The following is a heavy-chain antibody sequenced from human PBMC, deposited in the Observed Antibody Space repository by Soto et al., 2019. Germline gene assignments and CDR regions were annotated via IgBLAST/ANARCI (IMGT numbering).Heavy chain of an antibody. CDR2: ISGSGGST. V-gene: IGHV3-23*01. Sequence: GGSLRLSCAAAGFTFSSYAMSWVRQAPGKGLEWVSAISGSGGSTYYADSVKGRFTISRDNSKNTLYLQMNSLRAEDTAVYYCAKGSYDILTGYIYYFDYWGQGTLVTVSS. CDR3: AKGSYDILTGYIYYFDY. CDR1: GFTFSSYA. J-gene: IGHJ4*02. D-gene: IGHD3-9*01.